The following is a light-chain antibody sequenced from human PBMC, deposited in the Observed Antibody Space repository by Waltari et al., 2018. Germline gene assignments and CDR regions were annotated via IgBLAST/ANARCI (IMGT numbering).Light chain of an antibody. V-gene: IGKV1-33*01. CDR3: QQYDSLWT. CDR2: DAS. Sequence: DILMTQSPSSLSASVGDRVTINCQASQDISHYLNWYKQKPGTAPKLLIYDASKLETGVPSRFSGSRSGTDFTLTISILLPEDFATYYCQQYDSLWTFGPGTKVEL. CDR1: QDISHY. J-gene: IGKJ1*01.